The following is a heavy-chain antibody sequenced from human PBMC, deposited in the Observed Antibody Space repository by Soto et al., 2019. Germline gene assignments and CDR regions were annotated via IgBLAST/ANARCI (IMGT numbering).Heavy chain of an antibody. CDR1: GFTFSSYG. J-gene: IGHJ4*02. V-gene: IGHV3-23*01. Sequence: PGGSLRLSCAASGFTFSSYGMHWVRQAPGKGLEWVSAISGSGGSTYYADSVKGRFTISRDNSKNTLYLQMNSLRAEDTAVYYCAKDRFLDYAYDYWGQGTLVPVSS. CDR3: AKDRFLDYAYDY. D-gene: IGHD4-17*01. CDR2: ISGSGGST.